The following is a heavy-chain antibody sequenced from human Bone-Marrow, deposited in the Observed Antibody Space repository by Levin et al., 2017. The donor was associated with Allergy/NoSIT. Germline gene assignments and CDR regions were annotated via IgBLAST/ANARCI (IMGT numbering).Heavy chain of an antibody. D-gene: IGHD7-27*01. V-gene: IGHV4-59*01. CDR2: IYYSGST. CDR1: GGSISSYY. Sequence: PSETLSLTCTVSGGSISSYYWSWIRQPPGKGLEWIGYIYYSGSTNYNPSLKSRVTISVDTSKNQFSLKLSSVTAADTAVYYCAREDPRLGIDPWGQGTLVTVSS. J-gene: IGHJ5*02. CDR3: AREDPRLGIDP.